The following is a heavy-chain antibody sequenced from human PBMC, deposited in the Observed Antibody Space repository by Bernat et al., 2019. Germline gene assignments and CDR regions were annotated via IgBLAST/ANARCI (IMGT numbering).Heavy chain of an antibody. V-gene: IGHV2-5*02. CDR1: GFSLSTSGVG. Sequence: QITLKESGPTLVKPTETLTLTCTFSGFSLSTSGVGVGWIRQPPGKALEWLAVIYWDDDKRYSPSLSSRVTIIKDASKNQVVLIMTNMDAVDTATYYCAHRLGGGSGWWYSWVGPWGQGILVTVSS. CDR2: IYWDDDK. J-gene: IGHJ5*02. D-gene: IGHD2-15*01. CDR3: AHRLGGGSGWWYSWVGP.